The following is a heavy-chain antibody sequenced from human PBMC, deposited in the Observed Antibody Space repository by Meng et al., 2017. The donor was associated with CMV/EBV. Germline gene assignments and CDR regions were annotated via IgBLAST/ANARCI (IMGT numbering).Heavy chain of an antibody. D-gene: IGHD5-18*01. CDR1: GYTFTSYD. CDR3: ARSRSEWIQLWNSYYFDY. J-gene: IGHJ4*02. CDR2: MNPNSGNT. V-gene: IGHV1-8*03. Sequence: ASVKVSCKASGYTFTSYDINWVRQATGQGLEWMGWMNPNSGNTGYAQKFQSRVTITRNTSISTAYMELSSLRSEDTAVYYCARSRSEWIQLWNSYYFDYWGQGTLVTVSS.